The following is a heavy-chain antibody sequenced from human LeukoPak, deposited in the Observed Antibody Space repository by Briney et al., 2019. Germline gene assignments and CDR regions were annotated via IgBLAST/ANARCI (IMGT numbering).Heavy chain of an antibody. V-gene: IGHV3-23*01. CDR1: RFTFNNYV. Sequence: GGSLRLSCAGSRFTFNNYVKRRGRQAPGEGLEWVSVISGSDGSTYYADSVKGRFTISRDNSKNTLYLQMNSLRAEDTALYYCAKLRSGGTASTTCWRQRSLVTVSS. CDR2: ISGSDGST. J-gene: IGHJ4*02. D-gene: IGHD2/OR15-2a*01. CDR3: AKLRSGGTASTTC.